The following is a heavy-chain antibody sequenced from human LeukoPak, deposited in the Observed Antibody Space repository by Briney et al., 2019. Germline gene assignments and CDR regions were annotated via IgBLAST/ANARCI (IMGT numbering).Heavy chain of an antibody. CDR3: ARAGYYGSGSYYHY. CDR1: GGSISSYY. D-gene: IGHD3-10*01. V-gene: IGHV4-59*01. Sequence: PSETLSLTCTVSGGSISSYYWGWIRQPPGKGLEWIGYIYYSGSTNYNPSLKSRVTISVDTSKNQFSLKLSSVTAADTAVYYCARAGYYGSGSYYHYWGQGTLVTVSS. J-gene: IGHJ4*02. CDR2: IYYSGST.